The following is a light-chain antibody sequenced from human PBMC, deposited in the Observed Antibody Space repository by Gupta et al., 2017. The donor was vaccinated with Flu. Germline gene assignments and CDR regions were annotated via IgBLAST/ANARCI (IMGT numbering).Light chain of an antibody. CDR3: QQSYSNPFT. V-gene: IGKV1-39*01. J-gene: IGKJ3*01. CDR2: AAS. CDR1: QNIRNY. Sequence: DIQMTQSPSSLSASVGDKVTITCRASQNIRNYLNWYQHKPGKAPKLLIYAASTLQNGVPSGFSGSGSGTDFSLTINSLQPDDFATYYCQQSYSNPFTFGPGTKVDMK.